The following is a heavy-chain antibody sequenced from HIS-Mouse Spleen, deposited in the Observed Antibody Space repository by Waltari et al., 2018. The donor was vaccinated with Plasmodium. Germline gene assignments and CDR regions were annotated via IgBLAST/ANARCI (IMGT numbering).Heavy chain of an antibody. V-gene: IGHV3-48*02. CDR1: GFPFVRYS. J-gene: IGHJ4*02. CDR3: ARVVTIFGVVIDY. Sequence: VQLVESGGGLVQPGGSLRLSCGASGFPFVRYSMNCVRHAPGKGLEWVSYISSSSSTIYYADSVKGRFTISRDNAKNSLYLQMNSLRDEDTAVYYCARVVTIFGVVIDYWGQGTLVTVSS. CDR2: ISSSSSTI. D-gene: IGHD3-3*01.